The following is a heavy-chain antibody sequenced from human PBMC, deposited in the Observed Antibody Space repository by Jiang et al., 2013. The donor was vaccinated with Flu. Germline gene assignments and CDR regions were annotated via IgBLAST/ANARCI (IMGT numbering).Heavy chain of an antibody. D-gene: IGHD3-10*01. CDR2: ISGSGIRT. CDR3: AKDLVRGVRDY. J-gene: IGHJ4*02. Sequence: GLVQPGGSLRLSCAASGFTFSSYAMSWVRQAPGKGLEWVSAISGSGIRTYYADSVKDRFTISRDNSKNTLYLQMNSLRAEDTAVYYCAKDLVRGVRDYWGQGNLVTVSS. V-gene: IGHV3-23*01. CDR1: GFTFSSYA.